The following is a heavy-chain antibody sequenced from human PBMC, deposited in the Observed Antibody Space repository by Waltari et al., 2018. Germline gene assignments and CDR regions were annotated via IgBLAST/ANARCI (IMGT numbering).Heavy chain of an antibody. V-gene: IGHV1-2*02. CDR1: GYTFTGYY. CDR3: PRDHGPADY. J-gene: IGHJ4*02. Sequence: QVQLVQSGAEVKKPGASVKVSCKASGYTFTGYYMHWVRQAPGQGLEWMGWINPNRGGTNSAQKFQGRVTMTRDTSISTAYMALRRLRSDDTAVYYCPRDHGPADYWGQGTLVTVSS. CDR2: INPNRGGT.